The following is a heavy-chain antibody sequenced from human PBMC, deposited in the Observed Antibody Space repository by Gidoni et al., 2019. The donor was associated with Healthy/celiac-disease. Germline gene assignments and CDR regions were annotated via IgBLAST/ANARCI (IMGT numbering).Heavy chain of an antibody. CDR1: GFTFSSYA. D-gene: IGHD6-13*01. CDR3: AKGPFNPTEPPGAAAVNAYY. CDR2: ISGSGGST. Sequence: EVQLLESGGGLVQPGGSLRLSCAASGFTFSSYAMSWVRQAPGKGLEWVSAISGSGGSTYYADSVKGRFTISRDNSKNTLYLQMNSLRAEDTAVYYCAKGPFNPTEPPGAAAVNAYYWGQGTLVTVSS. J-gene: IGHJ4*02. V-gene: IGHV3-23*01.